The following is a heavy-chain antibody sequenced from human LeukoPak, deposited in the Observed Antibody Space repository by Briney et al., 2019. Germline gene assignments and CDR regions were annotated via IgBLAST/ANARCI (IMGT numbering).Heavy chain of an antibody. V-gene: IGHV4-4*02. CDR1: GGSISSSNW. J-gene: IGHJ5*02. Sequence: SETLSLTCAVSGGSISSSNWWSWVRQPPGKGLEWIGEIYHSGSTNYNPSLKSRVTISVDKSKNQFSLKLSSVTAADTAVYYCARLQKCITMVRGVDWFDPWGQGTLVTVSS. CDR3: ARLQKCITMVRGVDWFDP. CDR2: IYHSGST. D-gene: IGHD3-10*01.